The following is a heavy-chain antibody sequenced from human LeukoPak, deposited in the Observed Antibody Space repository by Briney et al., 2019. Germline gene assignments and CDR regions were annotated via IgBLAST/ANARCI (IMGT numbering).Heavy chain of an antibody. Sequence: GASVKVSCKASGYTFTSYYMHWVRQAPGQGLEWMGIINPSGGSTTYAQKFQGRVTMTRDTSTSTVYMELRSLRSDDTAVYYCARAYYYDSSGYSDYYYYYMDVWGKGTTVTISS. CDR2: INPSGGST. J-gene: IGHJ6*03. V-gene: IGHV1-46*01. CDR1: GYTFTSYY. CDR3: ARAYYYDSSGYSDYYYYYMDV. D-gene: IGHD3-22*01.